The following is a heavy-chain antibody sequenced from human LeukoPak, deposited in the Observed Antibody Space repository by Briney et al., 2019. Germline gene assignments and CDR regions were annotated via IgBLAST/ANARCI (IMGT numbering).Heavy chain of an antibody. CDR3: ARRLDDNSGYYYRNEYDY. V-gene: IGHV3-64*01. J-gene: IGHJ4*02. Sequence: GGSLRLSCAASGFTFSSYAMHWVRQAPGKGLEYVSAISSNGGSTYYANSVKGRFTISRDNSKNTLYLQMGSLRAEDMAVYYCARRLDDNSGYYYRNEYDYWGQGTLVTVSS. CDR2: ISSNGGST. D-gene: IGHD3-22*01. CDR1: GFTFSSYA.